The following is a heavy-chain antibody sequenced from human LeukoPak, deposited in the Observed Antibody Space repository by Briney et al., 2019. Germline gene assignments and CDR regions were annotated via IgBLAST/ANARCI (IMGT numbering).Heavy chain of an antibody. CDR3: ARDRRFPYYYDSSGYYFDY. CDR2: ISSSSSYI. D-gene: IGHD3-22*01. CDR1: GFTFSSYS. V-gene: IGHV3-21*01. J-gene: IGHJ4*02. Sequence: GPLRLSCAASGFTFSSYSMNWVRQAPGKGLEWVSSISSSSSYIYYADSVKGRFTISRDNAKNSLYLQMNSLRAEDTAVYYCARDRRFPYYYDSSGYYFDYWGQGTLVTVSS.